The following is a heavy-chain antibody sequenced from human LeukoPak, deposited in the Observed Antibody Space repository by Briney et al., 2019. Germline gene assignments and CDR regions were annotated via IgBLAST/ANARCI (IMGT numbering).Heavy chain of an antibody. Sequence: GGSLRLSCAASGFTFSSYSMNWVCQAPGKGLEWVSSISSSSSYIYYADSVKGRFTISRDNAKNSLYLQMNGLRAEDTAVYYCASTFWGNPNAAHTNYRGNTERKWGQGTLVTVSS. V-gene: IGHV3-21*01. CDR1: GFTFSSYS. CDR3: ASTFWGNPNAAHTNYRGNTERK. J-gene: IGHJ4*02. D-gene: IGHD2/OR15-2a*01. CDR2: ISSSSSYI.